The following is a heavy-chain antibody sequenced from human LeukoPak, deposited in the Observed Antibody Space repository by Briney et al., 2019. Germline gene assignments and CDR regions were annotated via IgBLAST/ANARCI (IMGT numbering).Heavy chain of an antibody. V-gene: IGHV3-30*18. D-gene: IGHD2-21*02. Sequence: GGSLRLSCAASGFTFSSYGMHCVRQAPGKGLECVAVISYDGSNKYYADSVQGRFTISRDNSKTTLYLQMNSLRAEDTAVYYCAKGCGGACRGIDYWGQGTLVTVSS. CDR1: GFTFSSYG. J-gene: IGHJ4*02. CDR3: AKGCGGACRGIDY. CDR2: ISYDGSNK.